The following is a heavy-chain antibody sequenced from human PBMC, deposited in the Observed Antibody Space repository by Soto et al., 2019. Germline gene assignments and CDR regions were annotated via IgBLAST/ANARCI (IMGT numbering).Heavy chain of an antibody. CDR1: GFSVNTFY. CDR2: IYTGDRT. Sequence: PGGSLRLSCEASGFSVNTFYMNWVRQSPARGLEWVSVIYTGDRTLYADSVRGRFTISRDNSKNTLYLQMNSLTAEDTAVYFCVTEFYYCFESWGQGTPVTVS. CDR3: VTEFYYCFES. D-gene: IGHD2-8*01. V-gene: IGHV3-66*01. J-gene: IGHJ5*01.